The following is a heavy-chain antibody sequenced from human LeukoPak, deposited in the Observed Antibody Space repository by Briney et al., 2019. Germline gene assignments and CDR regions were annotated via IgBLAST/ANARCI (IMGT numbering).Heavy chain of an antibody. CDR1: GFTFTNAW. D-gene: IGHD2-21*01. CDR2: IKSNTDGGTI. CDR3: TTGDLYCGGDCSLNY. J-gene: IGHJ4*02. Sequence: GGSLRLSCVASGFTFTNAWMSWVRQAPGKGLKWVGRIKSNTDGGTIDYAAPVKGRFTIFRDDSRNTLDLQMNSLKIEDTAVYCCTTGDLYCGGDCSLNYWGQGTLVTVSS. V-gene: IGHV3-15*01.